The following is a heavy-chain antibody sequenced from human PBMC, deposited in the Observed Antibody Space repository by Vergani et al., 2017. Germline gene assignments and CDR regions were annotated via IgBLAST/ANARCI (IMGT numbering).Heavy chain of an antibody. CDR1: GGSISSGDYY. CDR2: IYYSGST. D-gene: IGHD3-22*01. J-gene: IGHJ6*02. V-gene: IGHV4-30-4*01. Sequence: QVQLQESGPGLVKHSQTLSLTCTVSGGSISSGDYYWSWIRQPPGKGLEWIGYIYYSGSTYYNPSLKSRVTISVDTSKNQFSLKLSSVTAADTAVYYCARVRRDDSSGYYYYYGMDVWGQGTTVTVSS. CDR3: ARVRRDDSSGYYYYYGMDV.